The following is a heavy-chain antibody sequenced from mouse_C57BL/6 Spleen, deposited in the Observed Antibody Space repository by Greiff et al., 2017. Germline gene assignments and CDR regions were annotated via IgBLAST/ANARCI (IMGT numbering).Heavy chain of an antibody. CDR2: IYPGDGDT. CDR3: ARSPFYYYGSSYVYAMDY. J-gene: IGHJ4*01. Sequence: VQLQQSGPELVKPGASVKISCKASGYAFSSSWMNWVKQRPGKGLEWIGRIYPGDGDTNYNGKFKGQATLTADKSSSTAYMQLSSLTSEDSAVYFCARSPFYYYGSSYVYAMDYWGQGTSVTVSS. CDR1: GYAFSSSW. V-gene: IGHV1-82*01. D-gene: IGHD1-1*01.